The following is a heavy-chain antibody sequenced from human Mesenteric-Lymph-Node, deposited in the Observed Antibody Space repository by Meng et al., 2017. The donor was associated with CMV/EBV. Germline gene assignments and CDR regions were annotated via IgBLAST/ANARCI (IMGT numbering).Heavy chain of an antibody. CDR1: GFTFSSYE. CDR2: ISSSASTI. CDR3: ARAEGDGYSRYYYHGMDV. Sequence: GESLKISCAASGFTFSSYEMNWVRQAPGKGLEWVSYISSSASTIYHADSVKGRFTISRDNAKNSLYLQMNSLRVEDTAVYYCARAEGDGYSRYYYHGMDVWGQGTTVTVSS. J-gene: IGHJ6*02. D-gene: IGHD5-24*01. V-gene: IGHV3-48*03.